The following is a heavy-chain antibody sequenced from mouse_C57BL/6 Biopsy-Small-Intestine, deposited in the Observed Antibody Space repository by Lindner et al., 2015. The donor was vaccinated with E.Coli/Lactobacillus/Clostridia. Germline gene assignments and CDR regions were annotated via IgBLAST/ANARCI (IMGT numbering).Heavy chain of an antibody. J-gene: IGHJ4*01. Sequence: SVKVSCKASGGTFNSYSINWVRQAPRQGLEWMGGIIPIFDTASYAQKFQGRVTITADESTSTAYMELSSLRSEDTAVYYCAKGRTYYKSLENFDYWGQGTLVTVSS. CDR2: IIPIFDTA. D-gene: IGHD6-1*01. V-gene: IGHV1S26*01. CDR3: AKGRTYYKSLENFDY. CDR1: GGTFNSYS.